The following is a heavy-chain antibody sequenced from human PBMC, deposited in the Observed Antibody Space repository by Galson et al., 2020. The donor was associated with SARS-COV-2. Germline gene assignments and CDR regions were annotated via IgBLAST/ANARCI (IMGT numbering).Heavy chain of an antibody. J-gene: IGHJ5*02. CDR2: ITSSGATT. CDR3: ARENQYNRLDL. D-gene: IGHD1-20*01. V-gene: IGHV3-11*01. Sequence: GGSLRLSCAASGFTFSGYYMAWIRQAPGKGLQWISYITSSGATTYYPDSVRGRFTISRDNTNNSLDLQIHSLRAEDTAVYYCARENQYNRLDLWGPGTLVTVSS. CDR1: GFTFSGYY.